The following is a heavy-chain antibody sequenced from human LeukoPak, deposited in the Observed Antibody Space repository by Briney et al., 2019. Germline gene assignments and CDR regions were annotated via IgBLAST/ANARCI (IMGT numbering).Heavy chain of an antibody. J-gene: IGHJ4*02. CDR3: ARGTTYYDILTGYSTGGYYFDY. Sequence: KPSGTLSLTCAVSGGSISSSNWWSWVRQPPGKGLEWIGEIYHSGSTSYNPSLKSRVTISVDKSKNQFSLKLSSVTAADTAVYYCARGTTYYDILTGYSTGGYYFDYWGQGTLVTVSS. CDR1: GGSISSSNW. V-gene: IGHV4-4*02. CDR2: IYHSGST. D-gene: IGHD3-9*01.